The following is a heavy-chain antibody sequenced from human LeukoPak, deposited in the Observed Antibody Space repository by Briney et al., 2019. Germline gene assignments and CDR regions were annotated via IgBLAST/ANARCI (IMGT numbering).Heavy chain of an antibody. CDR2: INHSGST. CDR1: GGSFSGYY. D-gene: IGHD5-18*01. CDR3: ARQGVDTAMEDAFDI. V-gene: IGHV4-34*01. J-gene: IGHJ3*02. Sequence: TSETLSLTCAVYGGSFSGYYWSWIRQPPGKGLEWIGEINHSGSTNYNPSLKSRVTISVDTSKNQFSLKLSSVTAADTAVYYCARQGVDTAMEDAFDIWGQGTMITVSS.